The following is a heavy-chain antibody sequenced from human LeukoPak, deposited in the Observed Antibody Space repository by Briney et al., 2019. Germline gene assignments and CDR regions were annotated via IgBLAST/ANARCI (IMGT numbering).Heavy chain of an antibody. CDR2: INEDGRVT. Sequence: GGSLRLSCAASRFNVNNYWMHWVRQAPGKGLVWVSRINEDGRVTSYATSVRDRFTIFRDSVENTLHLQMNSLRAEDTAVYYCVKDFGGELDSWGQGTLVTVSS. J-gene: IGHJ5*01. V-gene: IGHV3-74*01. D-gene: IGHD3-10*01. CDR3: VKDFGGELDS. CDR1: RFNVNNYW.